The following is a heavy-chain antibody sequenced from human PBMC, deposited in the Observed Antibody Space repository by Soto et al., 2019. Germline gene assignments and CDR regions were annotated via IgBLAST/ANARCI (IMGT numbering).Heavy chain of an antibody. V-gene: IGHV3-30-3*01. CDR3: ARDRAAKNYYYYYGMDV. CDR1: GFTFSSYA. Sequence: QVQLVESGGGVVQPGRSLRLSCAASGFTFSSYAMHWVRQAPGKGLEWVAVISYDGSNKYYADSVKGRFTISRDNSKNTLYLQMNRLRAEDTAVYYCARDRAAKNYYYYYGMDVW. D-gene: IGHD2-15*01. J-gene: IGHJ6*01. CDR2: ISYDGSNK.